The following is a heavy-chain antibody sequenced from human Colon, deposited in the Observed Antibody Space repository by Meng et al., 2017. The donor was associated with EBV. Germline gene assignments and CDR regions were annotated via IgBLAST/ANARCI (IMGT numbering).Heavy chain of an antibody. Sequence: VPLQQGGAGLLLPSETLSLTCAVYGGSFSGYYWSWIRQPPGKGLEWIGEINHSGSTHYNPSLKSRLTISVDTSKNQFSLKLSSVTAADTAVYYCGRPHLISVAGHFDYWGQGTLVTASS. CDR2: INHSGST. CDR1: GGSFSGYY. D-gene: IGHD6-19*01. V-gene: IGHV4-34*01. CDR3: GRPHLISVAGHFDY. J-gene: IGHJ4*02.